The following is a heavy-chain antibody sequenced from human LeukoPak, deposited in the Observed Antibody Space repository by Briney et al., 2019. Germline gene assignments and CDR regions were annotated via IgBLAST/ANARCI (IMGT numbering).Heavy chain of an antibody. CDR1: GGTFSSYA. CDR3: ARGWEQWLFHNWFDP. J-gene: IGHJ5*02. Sequence: SCKASGGTFSSYAMHWVRQAPGKGLEWVAVISYDGSNKYYADSVKGRFTISRDNSKNTLYLQMNSLRAEDTAVYYCARGWEQWLFHNWFDPWGQGTLVTVSS. D-gene: IGHD6-19*01. V-gene: IGHV3-30-3*01. CDR2: ISYDGSNK.